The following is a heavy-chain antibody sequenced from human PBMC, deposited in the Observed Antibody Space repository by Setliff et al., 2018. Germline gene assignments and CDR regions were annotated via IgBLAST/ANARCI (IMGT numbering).Heavy chain of an antibody. J-gene: IGHJ6*03. CDR1: GFNFNSYW. D-gene: IGHD3-22*01. CDR2: ISPDGSVI. Sequence: PGGSLILSCAGSGFNFNSYWMNWVRQVPGKGLVWVSRISPDGSVIDYADSVKGRFTISRDNAKNSLYLQMNSLRAEDTAVYYCARLALTGYDSSGYYYALEYYYYMDVWGKGTTVTVSS. CDR3: ARLALTGYDSSGYYYALEYYYYMDV. V-gene: IGHV3-74*01.